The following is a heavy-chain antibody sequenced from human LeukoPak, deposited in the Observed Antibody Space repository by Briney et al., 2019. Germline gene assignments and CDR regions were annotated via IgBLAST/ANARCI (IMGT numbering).Heavy chain of an antibody. J-gene: IGHJ5*02. D-gene: IGHD2-15*01. CDR3: AKTRARVVGNNWFDP. Sequence: GGSLRLSCAASGLTFSSYAMSWVRQAPGKGLEWVSAISGSGGSTYYADSVKGRFTISRDNSKNTLYLQMNSLRAEDTAVYYCAKTRARVVGNNWFDPWAREPWSPSPQ. V-gene: IGHV3-23*01. CDR2: ISGSGGST. CDR1: GLTFSSYA.